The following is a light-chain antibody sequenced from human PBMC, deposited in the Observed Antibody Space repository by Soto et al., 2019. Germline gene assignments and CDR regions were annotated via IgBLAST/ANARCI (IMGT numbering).Light chain of an antibody. CDR3: QQYGSSPYI. J-gene: IGKJ2*01. CDR1: QSVSSSY. Sequence: EIALTQSPGTLSLPPGERATLSCRASQSVSSSYLAWYQQKPGQAPRLLIYGASSRATGIPDRFSGSGSGTDFTLTISRLEPEDFAVYYCQQYGSSPYIFGQGTKLEIK. CDR2: GAS. V-gene: IGKV3-20*01.